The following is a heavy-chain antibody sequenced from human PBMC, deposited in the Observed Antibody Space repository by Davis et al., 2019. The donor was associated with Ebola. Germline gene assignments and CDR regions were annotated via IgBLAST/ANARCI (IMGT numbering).Heavy chain of an antibody. D-gene: IGHD6-19*01. CDR2: ISGSGGTT. CDR3: AKAHFGSGIVDYFDY. J-gene: IGHJ4*01. V-gene: IGHV3-23*01. CDR1: GFSFSNYA. Sequence: PGGSLRLSCAPSGFSFSNYAMSWARKAPGKGLEWVSAISGSGGTTYYAGSVKGRFTVSSDNSKKTMYLQMNSLRAEDTAVYYCAKAHFGSGIVDYFDYWGQGTLVNVSS.